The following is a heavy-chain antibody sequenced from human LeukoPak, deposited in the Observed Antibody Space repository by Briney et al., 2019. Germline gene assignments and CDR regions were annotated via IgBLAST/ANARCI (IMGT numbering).Heavy chain of an antibody. CDR3: ASRIGRYLYYFGMDV. D-gene: IGHD1-26*01. J-gene: IGHJ6*02. Sequence: PSETLSLTCAASGGPFSHYYWTWIRQPPGKGLEWIGEINENGNTNYDPSLKSRVTISVDTSRNHFPLNLTSVTAADTAVYYCASRIGRYLYYFGMDVWGQGTTVTVSS. V-gene: IGHV4-34*01. CDR2: INENGNT. CDR1: GGPFSHYY.